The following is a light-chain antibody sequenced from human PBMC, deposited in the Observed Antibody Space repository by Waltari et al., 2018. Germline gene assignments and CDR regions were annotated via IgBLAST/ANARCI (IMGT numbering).Light chain of an antibody. J-gene: IGLJ3*02. V-gene: IGLV1-40*01. CDR1: TSHLVAVYA. Sequence: QSVLPQPPSVSGPPGQRVTPSSTRITSHLVAVYAFHWYQQLPGTAPTLLISRNKNRPSGVPDRFSGSKSGTSASLAITGLRAEDEADYYCQSYDSSLGGSLFGGGTKLTVL. CDR2: RNK. CDR3: QSYDSSLGGSL.